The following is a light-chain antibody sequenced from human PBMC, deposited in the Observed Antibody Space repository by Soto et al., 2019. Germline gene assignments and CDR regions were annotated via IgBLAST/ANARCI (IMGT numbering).Light chain of an antibody. CDR3: QQYGSSPPMVT. V-gene: IGKV3-20*01. CDR1: QSVSSSY. Sequence: EIVLTQSPGTLSLSPGERATLSCRASQSVSSSYLAWYQQKPGQAPRLLIYGASSRATGIPDRFSGSGSGTDFTLTISRLEPEDFAVYYCQQYGSSPPMVTFGHGTKVDIK. J-gene: IGKJ3*01. CDR2: GAS.